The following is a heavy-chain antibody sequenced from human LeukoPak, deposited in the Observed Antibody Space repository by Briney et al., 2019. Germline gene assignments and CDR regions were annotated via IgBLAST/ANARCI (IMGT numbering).Heavy chain of an antibody. CDR2: IYTSGST. V-gene: IGHV4-61*02. CDR1: GGSISSGPYY. J-gene: IGHJ3*02. CDR3: ARVDYYDSSGYYPGGAFDI. D-gene: IGHD3-22*01. Sequence: SETLSLTCSVSGGSISSGPYYWNWIRQPAGKGLEWIGRIYTSGSTNYNPSLKSRVTMSVDTSKNQFSLKLSSVTAADTAVYYCARVDYYDSSGYYPGGAFDIWGQGTMVTVSS.